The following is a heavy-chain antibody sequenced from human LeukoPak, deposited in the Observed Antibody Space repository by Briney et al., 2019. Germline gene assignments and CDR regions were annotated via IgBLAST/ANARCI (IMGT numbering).Heavy chain of an antibody. V-gene: IGHV3-13*01. CDR2: IGTAGDT. CDR3: AREVGGNSGWFDP. Sequence: GGSLRLSCAASGFTFSSYDMHWVCQATGKGLEWVSAIGTAGDTYYPGSVKGRFTISRENAKNSLYLQMNSLRAGDTAVYYCAREVGGNSGWFDPWGQGTLVTVSS. J-gene: IGHJ5*02. D-gene: IGHD2-21*02. CDR1: GFTFSSYD.